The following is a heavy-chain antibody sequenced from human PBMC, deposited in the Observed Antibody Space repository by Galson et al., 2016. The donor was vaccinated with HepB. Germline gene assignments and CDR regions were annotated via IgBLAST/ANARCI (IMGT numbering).Heavy chain of an antibody. CDR1: GGSLSGYF. J-gene: IGHJ4*02. CDR3: ATFYVDSSGYFLSDY. Sequence: SETLSLTCGVYGGSLSGYFWNWIRQPPGKGLEWIGDIRHGGSTNYNPSLMSRVTISGGTSENQFSLKLSSVTAADTAVCYCATFYVDSSGYFLSDYWGQGTLVTVSS. V-gene: IGHV4-34*01. D-gene: IGHD3-22*01. CDR2: IRHGGST.